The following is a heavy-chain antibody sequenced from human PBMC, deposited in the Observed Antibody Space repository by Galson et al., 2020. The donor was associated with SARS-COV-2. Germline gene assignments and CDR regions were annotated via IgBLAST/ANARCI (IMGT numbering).Heavy chain of an antibody. Sequence: GGSLRLSCAASGFTFSNAWMTWVRQAPGEGLEWVGRIKSKADGGTTEYAGPVKGRFTISRDDSKNTLYLQMSSLKTEDTAVYYCTSDMEQQHHLLNVFNIWGQGTMVTVSS. CDR3: TSDMEQQHHLLNVFNI. CDR1: GFTFSNAW. D-gene: IGHD1-26*01. V-gene: IGHV3-15*01. CDR2: IKSKADGGTT. J-gene: IGHJ3*02.